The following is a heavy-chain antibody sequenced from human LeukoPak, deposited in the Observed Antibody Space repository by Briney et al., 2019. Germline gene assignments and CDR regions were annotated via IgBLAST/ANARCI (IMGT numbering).Heavy chain of an antibody. CDR2: ISPSEGNT. Sequence: GASVKVSCKASGYTFINYYIHWVRQAPGQGLEWMGLISPSEGNTNYAQKFQGRVTMARDTSTITVYIELSSLRSDDTGVYYCATTYYYDRWGRAFDIWGQGTMVTVSS. CDR1: GYTFINYY. J-gene: IGHJ3*02. V-gene: IGHV1-46*01. CDR3: ATTYYYDRWGRAFDI. D-gene: IGHD3-22*01.